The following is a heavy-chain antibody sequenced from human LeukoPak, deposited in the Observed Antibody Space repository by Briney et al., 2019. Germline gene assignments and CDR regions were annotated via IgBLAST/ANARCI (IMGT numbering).Heavy chain of an antibody. CDR3: ARVRSGYYMDY. V-gene: IGHV3-7*01. J-gene: IGHJ4*02. CDR1: GFTFSSYW. Sequence: GGSLRLSCAASGFTFSSYWMTWVRQAPGKGLEWAANIEQDGSEKYYVDPVKGRFTISRDNAKNSLYLQMNSLRAEDTAVYYCARVRSGYYMDYWGQGTLVTVSS. CDR2: IEQDGSEK. D-gene: IGHD3-22*01.